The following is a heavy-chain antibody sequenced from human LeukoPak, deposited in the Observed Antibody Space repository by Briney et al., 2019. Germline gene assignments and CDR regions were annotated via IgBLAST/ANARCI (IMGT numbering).Heavy chain of an antibody. V-gene: IGHV3-53*01. J-gene: IGHJ4*02. CDR2: MYSAGFT. CDR3: ARDRYSSL. CDR1: GFTVSSNY. Sequence: GGSLRLSCVVSGFTVSSNYMSWVRQAPGKGLEWVSVMYSAGFTYYADSVKGRFTISRDNAKNSLYLQMNSLRAEDTAVYYCARDRYSSLWGQGTLVTVSS. D-gene: IGHD6-6*01.